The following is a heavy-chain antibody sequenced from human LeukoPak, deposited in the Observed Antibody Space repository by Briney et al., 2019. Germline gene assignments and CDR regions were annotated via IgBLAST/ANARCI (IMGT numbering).Heavy chain of an antibody. J-gene: IGHJ4*01. V-gene: IGHV3-23*01. Sequence: PGGSLRLSCAASGFTFSNYGMNWVRQAPGKGPEWVSTITVGGDETSAANSGKGRFTISRDNSKSNLSLQMTILRAEDTAEYSCAKGYRPGYGDFHGCEEYWGHGTLVTVSS. CDR1: GFTFSNYG. D-gene: IGHD4-17*01. CDR2: ITVGGDET. CDR3: AKGYRPGYGDFHGCEEY.